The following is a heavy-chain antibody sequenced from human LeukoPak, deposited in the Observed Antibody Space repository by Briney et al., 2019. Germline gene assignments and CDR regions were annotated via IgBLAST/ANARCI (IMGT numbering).Heavy chain of an antibody. CDR1: GFTFSSYW. J-gene: IGHJ6*02. D-gene: IGHD6-13*01. Sequence: PGGSLRLSCTASGFTFSSYWMSWVRQTPEKGLEWVANIKQGGSEKVYVDSVKGRFTISRDNAKSSLYLQMSGLRAEDTAVCYCARDPYSSSLSYGMDVWGQGNTVTVSS. CDR2: IKQGGSEK. CDR3: ARDPYSSSLSYGMDV. V-gene: IGHV3-7*05.